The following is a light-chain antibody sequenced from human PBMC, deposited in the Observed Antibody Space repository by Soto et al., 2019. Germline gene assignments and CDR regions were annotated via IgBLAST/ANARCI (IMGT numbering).Light chain of an antibody. Sequence: DIVMTQSPDSLAVSLGERATINCKSSQSVFYTSNNKNYLAWYQHKPRQPPKLLLYWASTRESGVPVRFSGSWARPDFTLTISSLQAEDVAFYYCQQYYSIPLTFGPGTKVDIE. CDR3: QQYYSIPLT. CDR1: QSVFYTSNNKNY. V-gene: IGKV4-1*01. J-gene: IGKJ3*01. CDR2: WAS.